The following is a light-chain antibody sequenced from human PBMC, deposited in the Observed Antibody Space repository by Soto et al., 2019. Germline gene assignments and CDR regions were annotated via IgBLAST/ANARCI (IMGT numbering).Light chain of an antibody. CDR1: QSVSNY. V-gene: IGKV3-11*01. Sequence: EIVLTQSPATLSLSPGERATLSCRASQSVSNYLAWYQQSPGQAPRLLIYDVSNRASGIPARFSGSGSVTDFTLTISSLVPEDLAVYYGLQRANWPLTFGGGTKVDIK. CDR2: DVS. J-gene: IGKJ4*01. CDR3: LQRANWPLT.